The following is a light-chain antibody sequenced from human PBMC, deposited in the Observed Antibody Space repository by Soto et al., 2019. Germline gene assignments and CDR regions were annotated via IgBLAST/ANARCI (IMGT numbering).Light chain of an antibody. Sequence: QSVLTQPASVSGSPGQSITVSCTGTSSDVGGYNYVSWYQQHPGKAPKHLIYEVSYRPSGASHRFSGSKSGNTASLTISGLQAEDEADYYSSSYTSSSTLDVFGTWTKVTVL. V-gene: IGLV2-14*01. CDR1: SSDVGGYNY. CDR3: SSYTSSSTLDV. CDR2: EVS. J-gene: IGLJ1*01.